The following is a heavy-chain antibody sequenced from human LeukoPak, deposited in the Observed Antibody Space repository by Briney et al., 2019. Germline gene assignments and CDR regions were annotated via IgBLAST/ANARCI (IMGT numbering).Heavy chain of an antibody. CDR1: GFTFSSYS. CDR2: ISSSSSYI. Sequence: GGSLRLSCAASGFTFSSYSMNWVRQAPGKGLEWVSSISSSSSYIYHADSVKGRFTISRDNAKNSLYLQMNSLRAEDTAVYYCARDGIVVVPAAPDYWGQGTLVTVSS. V-gene: IGHV3-21*01. D-gene: IGHD2-2*01. J-gene: IGHJ4*02. CDR3: ARDGIVVVPAAPDY.